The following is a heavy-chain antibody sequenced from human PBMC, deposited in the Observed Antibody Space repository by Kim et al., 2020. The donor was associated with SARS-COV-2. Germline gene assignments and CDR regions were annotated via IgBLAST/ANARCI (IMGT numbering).Heavy chain of an antibody. CDR1: GFTFSDYY. V-gene: IGHV3-11*01. D-gene: IGHD3-22*01. CDR3: ARRLTYDYDSSGYSNWFDP. J-gene: IGHJ5*02. Sequence: GGSLRLSCAASGFTFSDYYMSWIRQAPGKGLEWVSYISSGGSTIYYADSVKGRFTISRDNAENSLYLQMNSLRAEDTAVYYCARRLTYDYDSSGYSNWFDPWGQGTLVIVSS. CDR2: ISSGGSTI.